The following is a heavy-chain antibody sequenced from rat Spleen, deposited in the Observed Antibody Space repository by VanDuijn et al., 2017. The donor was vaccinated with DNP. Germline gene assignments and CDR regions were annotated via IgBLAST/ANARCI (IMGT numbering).Heavy chain of an antibody. J-gene: IGHJ2*01. CDR3: AGRPPPTRGPFDY. Sequence: EVQLVESGGGPVQPGRSLKLSCVASGFTFSNYWMTWIRQAPTKGLEWVASITNSGGSTYYRDSVKGRFTISRDNAKSTLYLQMDSLRSEDTATYYCAGRPPPTRGPFDYWGQGVTVTVSS. CDR2: ITNSGGST. D-gene: IGHD1-4*01. CDR1: GFTFSNYW. V-gene: IGHV5-31*01.